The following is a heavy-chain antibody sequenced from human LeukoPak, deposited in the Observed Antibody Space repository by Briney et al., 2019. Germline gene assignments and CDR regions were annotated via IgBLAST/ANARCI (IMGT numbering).Heavy chain of an antibody. J-gene: IGHJ4*02. V-gene: IGHV1-46*01. CDR2: INPSGGSTT. D-gene: IGHD3-9*01. CDR1: GYTLTSYY. CDR3: ARGTLRYFDF. Sequence: GASVKVSCKASGYTLTSYYMHWVRQAPRQGPEWMGVINPSGGSTTSYAQKIQGRVTMTRDTSMSTVTMGLSSLRSEDTAVYYCARGTLRYFDFWGQGTLVTVSS.